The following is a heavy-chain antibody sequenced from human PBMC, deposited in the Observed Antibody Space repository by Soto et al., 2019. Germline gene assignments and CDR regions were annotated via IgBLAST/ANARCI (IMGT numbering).Heavy chain of an antibody. D-gene: IGHD5-12*01. CDR3: ARERTLEGYNSKGRRPWFYD. CDR2: INAGNGNT. CDR1: GYTFTSYA. V-gene: IGHV1-3*01. J-gene: IGHJ4*02. Sequence: ASVKVSCKASGYTFTSYAMHWARQAPGQRLEWMGWINAGNGNTKYSQKFQGRVTITRDTSASTAYMELSSLRSEDTAVYYCARERTLEGYNSKGRRPWFYDWGQGTLVPVSS.